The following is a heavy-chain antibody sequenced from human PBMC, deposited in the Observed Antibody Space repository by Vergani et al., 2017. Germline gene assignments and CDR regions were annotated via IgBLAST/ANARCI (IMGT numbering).Heavy chain of an antibody. Sequence: EVQLVESGGGLVQPGGSLRLSCAASGFTFSSYWMSWVRQAQGKGREGGANRKQDGSEKYYVETVKGRFTISRDNAKNSLYLQMNSRRAEDTAVYYCARRRGLGFFDYWGQGTLVTVSS. D-gene: IGHD3/OR15-3a*01. J-gene: IGHJ4*02. CDR2: RKQDGSEK. CDR1: GFTFSSYW. CDR3: ARRRGLGFFDY. V-gene: IGHV3-7*03.